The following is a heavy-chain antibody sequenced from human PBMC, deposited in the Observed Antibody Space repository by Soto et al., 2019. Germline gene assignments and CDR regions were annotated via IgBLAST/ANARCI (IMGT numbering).Heavy chain of an antibody. J-gene: IGHJ6*02. Sequence: SETLSLTCAVYGGSFSGYYWSWIRQPPGKGLEWIGEINHSGSTNYNPSLKSRVTISVDTSKNQFSLKLSSVTAADTAVYYCGRRCNWNDCYYYYGMDVWGQGTTVTVSS. V-gene: IGHV4-34*01. CDR3: GRRCNWNDCYYYYGMDV. D-gene: IGHD1-1*01. CDR2: INHSGST. CDR1: GGSFSGYY.